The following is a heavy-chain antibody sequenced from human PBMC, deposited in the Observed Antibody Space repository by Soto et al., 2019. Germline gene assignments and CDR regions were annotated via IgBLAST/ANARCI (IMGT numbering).Heavy chain of an antibody. CDR3: ARSPYYYDSRASDRAFDL. D-gene: IGHD3-22*01. CDR2: IYYSGST. V-gene: IGHV4-59*01. J-gene: IGHJ3*01. CDR1: GGSISSYY. Sequence: KLSETLSLTCTVSGGSISSYYWSWIRQPPGKGLELIGYIYYSGSTNYNPSLKSRVTISVDTSKNQFSLKLSSVTAADTAVYYCARSPYYYDSRASDRAFDLWGQGTMVTVSS.